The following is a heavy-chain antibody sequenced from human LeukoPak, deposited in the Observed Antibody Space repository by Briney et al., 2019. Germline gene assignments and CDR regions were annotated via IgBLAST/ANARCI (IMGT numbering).Heavy chain of an antibody. D-gene: IGHD2-2*01. CDR2: IYTSGST. J-gene: IGHJ4*02. Sequence: SETLSLTCTVSGGSISSYYWSWVRQPAGKGLEWIGRIYTSGSTNYNPSLKSRVTMSVGTSKNQFSLKLSSVTAADTAVYYCARGGGLCSSTSCYLDYWGQGTLVTVSS. V-gene: IGHV4-4*07. CDR1: GGSISSYY. CDR3: ARGGGLCSSTSCYLDY.